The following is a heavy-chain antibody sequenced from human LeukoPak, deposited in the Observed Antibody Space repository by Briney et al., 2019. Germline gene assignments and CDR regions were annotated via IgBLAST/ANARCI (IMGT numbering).Heavy chain of an antibody. J-gene: IGHJ4*02. CDR3: AKALELRDSSGYQAYYFDY. D-gene: IGHD6-19*01. CDR2: ISGSGGST. CDR1: GFTFSSYS. Sequence: GSLRLSCAASGFTFSSYSMNWVRQAPGKGLEWVSAISGSGGSTYYADSVKGRFTISRDNSKNTLYLQMNSLRAEDTAVYYCAKALELRDSSGYQAYYFDYWGQGTLVTVSS. V-gene: IGHV3-23*01.